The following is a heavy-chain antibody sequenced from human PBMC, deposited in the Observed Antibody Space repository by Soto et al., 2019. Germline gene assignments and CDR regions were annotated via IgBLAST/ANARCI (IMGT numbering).Heavy chain of an antibody. J-gene: IGHJ4*02. D-gene: IGHD3-10*01. Sequence: GGSLRLSCAAFGFNFSNYGMHWVRQAPGKGLEWVAVISYDGINKYYADSVKGRFTISRDNSKNTLSLQMNSLRGEDTAVYYCAREEYGSDYWGQGTQVTVSS. CDR3: AREEYGSDY. V-gene: IGHV3-30*03. CDR2: ISYDGINK. CDR1: GFNFSNYG.